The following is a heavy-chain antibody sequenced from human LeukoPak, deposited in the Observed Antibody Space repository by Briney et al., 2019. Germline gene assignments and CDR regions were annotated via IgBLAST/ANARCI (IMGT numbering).Heavy chain of an antibody. V-gene: IGHV1-46*03. Sequence: ASVKVSCKASGYTFTSYYMHWVRQPPGQGLEWMGIINPSGGSTSYAQKFQGRVTMTRDTSTSTVYMELSSLRSEDTAVYYCARSPRSSGWYGWWFDPWGQGTLVTVSS. CDR3: ARSPRSSGWYGWWFDP. CDR2: INPSGGST. D-gene: IGHD6-19*01. CDR1: GYTFTSYY. J-gene: IGHJ5*02.